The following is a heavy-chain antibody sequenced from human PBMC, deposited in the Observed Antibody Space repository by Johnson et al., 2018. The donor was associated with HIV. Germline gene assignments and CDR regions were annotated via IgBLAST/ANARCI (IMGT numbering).Heavy chain of an antibody. Sequence: EVQLVESGGGLIQPGGSLRLSCAVSGLSVSINYITWVRQAPGKGLEWVSVIHSGGSTYYADSVEGRFTISRDNAKNSLYLQMNSLRAEDTALYYCARDFVAFGECTAFDIWGQGTMVAVSS. D-gene: IGHD3-10*01. CDR1: GLSVSINY. CDR3: ARDFVAFGECTAFDI. V-gene: IGHV3-53*01. CDR2: IHSGGST. J-gene: IGHJ3*02.